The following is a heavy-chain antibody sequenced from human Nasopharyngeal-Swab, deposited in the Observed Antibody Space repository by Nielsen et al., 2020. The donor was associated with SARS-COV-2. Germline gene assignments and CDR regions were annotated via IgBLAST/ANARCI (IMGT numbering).Heavy chain of an antibody. CDR3: AKGIAAAGSRCLDY. CDR2: ISWNSVSI. CDR1: GFTFENYA. Sequence: SLKISCAASGFTFENYAMHWVRQAPGKGLEWVSGISWNSVSIGYADSVKGRFTISRDNAKNSLYLQMNSLRSEDTALYYCAKGIAAAGSRCLDYWGQGTLVTVSS. D-gene: IGHD6-13*01. J-gene: IGHJ4*02. V-gene: IGHV3-9*01.